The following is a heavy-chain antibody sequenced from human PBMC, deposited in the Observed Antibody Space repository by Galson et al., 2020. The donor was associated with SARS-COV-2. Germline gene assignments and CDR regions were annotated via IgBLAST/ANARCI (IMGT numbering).Heavy chain of an antibody. CDR1: GGSNTSSGYY. J-gene: IGHJ4*02. CDR2: RYYRGST. D-gene: IGHD5-12*01. V-gene: IGHV4-39*01. CDR3: ATPGDKSVWWLQGN. Sequence: KSSETLSLTCTVSGGSNTSSGYYWGWIRQPPGKRLEWIGSRYYRGSTYYNPSLKSRVTISVDTSKNQFSLKVKSVTAADTAVYYCATPGDKSVWWLQGNWGQGIRVTVSS.